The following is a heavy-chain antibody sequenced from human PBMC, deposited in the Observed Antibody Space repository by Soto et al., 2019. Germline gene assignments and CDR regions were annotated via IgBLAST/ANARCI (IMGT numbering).Heavy chain of an antibody. CDR1: GGSVRSGTYY. CDR2: SYDRGT. Sequence: SETLSLTCTVSGGSVRSGTYYWSWIRQPPGKGLEWIGYSYDRGTNYNPSLKSRVTISLDTSKNQFSLKLTSVTAADTAVYYCARDRYDSSGYFDFWGPGTLVTVSS. D-gene: IGHD3-22*01. J-gene: IGHJ4*02. CDR3: ARDRYDSSGYFDF. V-gene: IGHV4-61*01.